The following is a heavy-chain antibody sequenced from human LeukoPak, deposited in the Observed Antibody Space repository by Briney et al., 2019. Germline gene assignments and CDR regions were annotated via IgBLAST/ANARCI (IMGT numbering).Heavy chain of an antibody. J-gene: IGHJ6*03. V-gene: IGHV3-23*01. CDR2: ISGSGGST. CDR3: AKTCSASTYYYYMDV. D-gene: IGHD3-10*02. Sequence: GGSLRLSCAASGFTFSSCAMSWVRQAPGKGLEWVSAISGSGGSTYYADSVKGRFTISRDNSKNTLYLQMNSLRAEDTAVYYCAKTCSASTYYYYMDVWGKGTTVTVSS. CDR1: GFTFSSCA.